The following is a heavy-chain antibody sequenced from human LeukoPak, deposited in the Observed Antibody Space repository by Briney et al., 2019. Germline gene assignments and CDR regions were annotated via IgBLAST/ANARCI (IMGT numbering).Heavy chain of an antibody. V-gene: IGHV3-48*03. J-gene: IGHJ3*02. CDR3: ARGATRRSSGDFDI. CDR1: AFTFSSYE. CDR2: ISSSGSII. D-gene: IGHD6-6*01. Sequence: GGSLRLSCAASAFTFSSYELNWVRQAPGKGLEWISYISSSGSIINYADSVKGRFTISRDNAKNSLYLQMNSLRAEDTAVYYCARGATRRSSGDFDIWGQGTMVTVSS.